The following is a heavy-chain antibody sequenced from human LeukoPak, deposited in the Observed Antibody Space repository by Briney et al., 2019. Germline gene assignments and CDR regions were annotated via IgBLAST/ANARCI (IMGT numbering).Heavy chain of an antibody. CDR1: GFTFSSYS. Sequence: GGSLRLSCAASGFTFSSYSMNWVRQAPGKGLEWVSYISSSSSTIYYADSVKGRFTISRDNAKTSLYLQMNSLRVEDTAVYYCARGPDGYNDKGLDYWGQGTLVTVSS. V-gene: IGHV3-48*04. D-gene: IGHD5-24*01. CDR3: ARGPDGYNDKGLDY. J-gene: IGHJ4*02. CDR2: ISSSSSTI.